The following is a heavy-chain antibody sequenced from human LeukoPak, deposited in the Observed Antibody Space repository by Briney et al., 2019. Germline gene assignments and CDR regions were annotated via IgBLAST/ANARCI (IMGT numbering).Heavy chain of an antibody. D-gene: IGHD6-25*01. CDR3: GREAAY. V-gene: IGHV3-7*03. Sequence: GGSLRLSCATSGFTFSYYWMTWVRQAPGKGLEWLANIKGDGSEKNYVASMKGRFTISRDNVNNSLYLQLNNLRVEDTAMYYCGREAAYWGQGTRVTVSS. CDR1: GFTFSYYW. J-gene: IGHJ4*02. CDR2: IKGDGSEK.